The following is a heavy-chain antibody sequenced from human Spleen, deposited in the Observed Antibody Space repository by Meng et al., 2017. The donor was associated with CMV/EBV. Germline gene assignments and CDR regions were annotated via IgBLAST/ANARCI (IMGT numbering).Heavy chain of an antibody. D-gene: IGHD3-3*01. CDR2: ISSSGTYT. CDR3: TNRLTRGFDY. V-gene: IGHV3-23*01. CDR1: GFTFNNFA. J-gene: IGHJ4*02. Sequence: GESLKISCAASGFTFNNFAMTWVRQVSGKGLEWVSLISSSGTYTYYADSVRGRFTVSRDNSKNRLYLQMNSLRAEDTAFYYCTNRLTRGFDYWGLGTLVTVSS.